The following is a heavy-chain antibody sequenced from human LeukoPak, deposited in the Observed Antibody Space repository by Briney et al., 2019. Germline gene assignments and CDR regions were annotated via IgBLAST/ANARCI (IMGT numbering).Heavy chain of an antibody. J-gene: IGHJ2*01. Sequence: SETLSLTCTVTGGSISSGGYYWSWIRQHPGKGLEWIGYIYYSGSTYYNPSLKSRVTISVDTSKNQFSLKLNSVTAADTAVYYCARDPGSPRGFFDLWGRGTLVTVSS. CDR3: ARDPGSPRGFFDL. CDR2: IYYSGST. CDR1: GGSISSGGYY. D-gene: IGHD2-15*01. V-gene: IGHV4-31*03.